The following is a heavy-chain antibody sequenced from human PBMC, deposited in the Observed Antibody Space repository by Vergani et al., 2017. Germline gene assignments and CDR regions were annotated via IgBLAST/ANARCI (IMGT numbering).Heavy chain of an antibody. J-gene: IGHJ5*02. CDR1: GGSISSGDYY. Sequence: QVQLQESGPGLVKPSQTLSLTCTVSGGSISSGDYYWSWIRQPPGKGLEWIGYIYYSGSTYYNPSLKSRVTISVDTSKNRFSLKLSSVTAADPAVYYCARGGNYYGSGGNWFDPWGQGTLVTVSS. D-gene: IGHD3-10*01. V-gene: IGHV4-30-4*01. CDR2: IYYSGST. CDR3: ARGGNYYGSGGNWFDP.